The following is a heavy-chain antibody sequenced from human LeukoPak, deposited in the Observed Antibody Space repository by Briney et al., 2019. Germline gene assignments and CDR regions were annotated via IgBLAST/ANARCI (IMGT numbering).Heavy chain of an antibody. D-gene: IGHD1-7*01. CDR3: AEKKNFYFDY. Sequence: GGSLRLSCAASGFTFSSYAMSGARQVPGKGLEWLSAISSSGSTTYYADSVKGRFTISRDNSKNTLYLQMNSLRAEDTAVYYCAEKKNFYFDYWGQGTLVTVS. CDR1: GFTFSSYA. CDR2: ISSSGSTT. J-gene: IGHJ4*02. V-gene: IGHV3-23*01.